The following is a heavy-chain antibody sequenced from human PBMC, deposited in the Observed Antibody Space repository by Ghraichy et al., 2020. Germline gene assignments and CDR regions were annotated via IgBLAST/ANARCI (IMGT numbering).Heavy chain of an antibody. CDR1: GGSISSYY. CDR3: ARGRGSGAAAALLGY. CDR2: IYYSGST. D-gene: IGHD6-13*01. J-gene: IGHJ4*02. V-gene: IGHV4-59*01. Sequence: SETLSLTCTVSGGSISSYYWSWIRQPPGKGLEWIGYIYYSGSTNYNPSLKSRVTISVDTSKNQFSLKLSSVTAADTAVYYCARGRGSGAAAALLGYWGQGTLVTVSS.